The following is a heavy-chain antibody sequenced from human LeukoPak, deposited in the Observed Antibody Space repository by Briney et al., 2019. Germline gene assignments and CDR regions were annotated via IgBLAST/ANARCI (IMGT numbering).Heavy chain of an antibody. Sequence: GGSLRLSCAASGFTFSTYAMTWARQAPGKGLEWVSAISGSGGSTYYADSVKGRFTISRDNSKNTLYLQMNNLRAEDAAIYYRAKDSSGWYVFDYWGQGTLVTVSS. V-gene: IGHV3-23*01. D-gene: IGHD6-19*01. CDR3: AKDSSGWYVFDY. J-gene: IGHJ4*02. CDR1: GFTFSTYA. CDR2: ISGSGGST.